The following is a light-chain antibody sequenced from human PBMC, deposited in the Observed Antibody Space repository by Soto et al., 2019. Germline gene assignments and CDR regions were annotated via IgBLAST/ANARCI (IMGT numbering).Light chain of an antibody. V-gene: IGKV3-20*01. J-gene: IGKJ3*01. CDR3: QQYGSSRGFT. CDR1: QSVSSSY. Sequence: EIVLTQSPGTLSLSPGERATLSCRASQSVSSSYLAWYQQKPCQAPRLLIYGASGRATVIPDRFSGSGSGTDFTLTISRLEPDDFAVYYCQQYGSSRGFTFGPGTTVDIK. CDR2: GAS.